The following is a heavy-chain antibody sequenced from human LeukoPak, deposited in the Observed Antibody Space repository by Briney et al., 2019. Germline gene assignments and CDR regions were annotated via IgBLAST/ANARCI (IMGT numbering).Heavy chain of an antibody. J-gene: IGHJ4*02. CDR1: GYSISSGYY. CDR2: IYYSGST. V-gene: IGHV4-38-2*01. CDR3: ARGSGTFDY. Sequence: MPSETLSLTCAVSGYSISSGYYWGWIRQPPGKGLEWIGYIYYSGSTYYNPSLKSRVTISVDTSKNQFSLKLSSVTAADTAVYYCARGSGTFDYWGQGTLVTVSS. D-gene: IGHD1-26*01.